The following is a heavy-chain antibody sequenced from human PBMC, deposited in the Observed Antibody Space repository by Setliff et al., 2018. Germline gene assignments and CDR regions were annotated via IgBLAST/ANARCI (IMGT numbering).Heavy chain of an antibody. CDR1: GFTFNDYW. D-gene: IGHD2-2*01. CDR3: ARDRGSDSCRGCDYMDV. V-gene: IGHV3-74*01. J-gene: IGHJ6*03. CDR2: INREASTI. Sequence: GGSLRLSCEVSGFTFNDYWIHWVRQTPGKGLEWLSRINREASTINYADSVKGRFTISRDNAKNTLYLQMNSLRDEDTAVYYRARDRGSDSCRGCDYMDVWGKGTTVTVSS.